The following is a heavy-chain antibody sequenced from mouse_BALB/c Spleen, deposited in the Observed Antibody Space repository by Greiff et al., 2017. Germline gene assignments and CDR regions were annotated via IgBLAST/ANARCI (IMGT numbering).Heavy chain of an antibody. CDR2: ISSGGST. CDR1: GFTFSSYA. D-gene: IGHD2-14*01. V-gene: IGHV5-6-5*01. J-gene: IGHJ4*01. CDR3: ARKVRHDYAMDY. Sequence: EVQRVESGGGLVKPGGSLKLSCAASGFTFSSYAMSWVRQTPEKRLEWVASISSGGSTYYPDSVKGRFTISRDNARNILYLQMSSLRSEDPAMYYCARKVRHDYAMDYWGQGTSVTVSS.